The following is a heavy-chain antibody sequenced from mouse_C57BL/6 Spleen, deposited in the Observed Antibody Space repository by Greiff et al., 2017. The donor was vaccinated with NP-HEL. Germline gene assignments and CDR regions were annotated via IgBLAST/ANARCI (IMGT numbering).Heavy chain of an antibody. J-gene: IGHJ4*01. V-gene: IGHV14-1*01. CDR3: TRGGYDTDYAMDY. CDR2: IDPEDGDT. CDR1: GFNIKDYY. D-gene: IGHD2-2*01. Sequence: EVMLQQSGAELVRPGASVKLSCTASGFNIKDYYMHWVKQRPEQGLEWIGRIDPEDGDTEYAPKFQGKATMTADTSSNTAYLQLSSLTSEDTAVYYCTRGGYDTDYAMDYWGQGTSVTVSS.